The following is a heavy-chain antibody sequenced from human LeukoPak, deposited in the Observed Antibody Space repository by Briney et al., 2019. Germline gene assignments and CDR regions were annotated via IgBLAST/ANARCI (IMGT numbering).Heavy chain of an antibody. CDR3: ARGGGWRRHYYDSSGYSQENWFDP. CDR2: INHGGST. J-gene: IGHJ5*02. CDR1: GGSFSDYY. V-gene: IGHV4-34*01. Sequence: SETLSLTCAVYGGSFSDYYWSWIRQPPGKGLEWIGEINHGGSTNYNPSLKSRVTISVDTSKNQFSLKLSSVTAADTAVYYCARGGGWRRHYYDSSGYSQENWFDPWGQGTLVTVSS. D-gene: IGHD3-22*01.